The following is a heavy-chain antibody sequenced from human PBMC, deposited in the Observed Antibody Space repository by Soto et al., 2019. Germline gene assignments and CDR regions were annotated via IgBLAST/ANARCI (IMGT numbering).Heavy chain of an antibody. V-gene: IGHV4-59*01. J-gene: IGHJ4*02. CDR3: ARTLSGGFDY. CDR2: IHNGRTT. Sequence: SETLSLTCTVSGDSLTRNYWSWIRQSPGKGLEWLAFIHNGRTTNYNPSLVGRVSISVDTSKSQLSLNLNSVTAADTAVYYCARTLSGGFDYWGQGTLVTVS. CDR1: GDSLTRNY.